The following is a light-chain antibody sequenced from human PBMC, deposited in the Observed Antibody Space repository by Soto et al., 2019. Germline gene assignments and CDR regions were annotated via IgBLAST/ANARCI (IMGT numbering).Light chain of an antibody. Sequence: QLVLTQPRSVSGSPGQSVTISCTGTSSDVGGYNHVSWYQHHPGKAPKLMISDVSKRPSGVPDRFSASKSGNTASLTISGLQAEDEADYYCCSYAGSYTWVFGGGTKVTVL. CDR1: SSDVGGYNH. CDR2: DVS. CDR3: CSYAGSYTWV. V-gene: IGLV2-11*01. J-gene: IGLJ3*02.